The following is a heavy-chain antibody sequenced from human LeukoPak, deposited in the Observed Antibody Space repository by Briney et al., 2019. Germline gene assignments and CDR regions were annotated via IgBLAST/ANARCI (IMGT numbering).Heavy chain of an antibody. V-gene: IGHV5-51*01. CDR1: GYSFTSYW. CDR2: IYPGDSDT. Sequence: GESLKISCKGSGYSFTSYWIGWVRQMPGKGLEWMGIIYPGDSDTRYSPSFQGQVTISADKSISTAYLQWSSLKASDTAMYYCARAPRGYSYGYKPFDYWGQGTLVTVSS. D-gene: IGHD5-18*01. J-gene: IGHJ4*02. CDR3: ARAPRGYSYGYKPFDY.